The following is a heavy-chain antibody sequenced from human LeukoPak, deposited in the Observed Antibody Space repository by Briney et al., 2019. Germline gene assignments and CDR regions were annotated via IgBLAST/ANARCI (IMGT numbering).Heavy chain of an antibody. CDR1: GGSISSGGYY. CDR3: ASGSYRHGDRDY. J-gene: IGHJ4*02. D-gene: IGHD3-16*02. V-gene: IGHV4-30-2*01. CDR2: IYHSGST. Sequence: SETLSLTCTVSGGSISSGGYYWSWIRQPPGKGLEWIGYIYHSGSTYYNPSLKSRVTISVDTSKNQFSLKLSSVTAADTAVYYCASGSYRHGDRDYWGQGTLVTVSS.